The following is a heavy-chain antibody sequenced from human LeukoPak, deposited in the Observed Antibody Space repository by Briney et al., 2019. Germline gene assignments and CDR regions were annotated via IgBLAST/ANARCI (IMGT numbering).Heavy chain of an antibody. Sequence: ASVKVSCKASGGTFSSEAFIWVRQAPGQGLEWMGGIIPIFGRADYAQKFQDIVTITTDESTSTVYMELSSLRSEDTAVYYCARQGRIVVAGKNWFDPWGQGTLVTVSS. D-gene: IGHD6-19*01. CDR1: GGTFSSEA. CDR2: IIPIFGRA. J-gene: IGHJ5*02. CDR3: ARQGRIVVAGKNWFDP. V-gene: IGHV1-69*05.